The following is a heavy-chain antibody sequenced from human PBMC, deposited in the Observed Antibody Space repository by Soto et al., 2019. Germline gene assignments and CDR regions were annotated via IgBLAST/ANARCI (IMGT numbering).Heavy chain of an antibody. CDR3: ARAPILVGETTYENYFDY. Sequence: QVQLVQSGAEEKKPGSSVKVSCKASGGTFSNFVISWVRQAPGQGLEWMGGNIPIFGTANYAQKFQGRVTIIADESTGTTYMERTSLRSEDTAVYYCARAPILVGETTYENYFDYWGQGTLVTVSS. CDR1: GGTFSNFV. CDR2: NIPIFGTA. J-gene: IGHJ4*02. V-gene: IGHV1-69*01. D-gene: IGHD2-21*01.